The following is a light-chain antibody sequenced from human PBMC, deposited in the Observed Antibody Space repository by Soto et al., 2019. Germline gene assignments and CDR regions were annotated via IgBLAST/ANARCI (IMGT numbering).Light chain of an antibody. J-gene: IGKJ4*01. V-gene: IGKV3D-15*01. CDR1: QSVSSS. CDR2: GAS. CDR3: QQYNYWPPLT. Sequence: EIVMTQSQATLSVSPWERATLSCRVSQSVSSSLAWYQQKPGQPPTLLIYGASTRATGIPARFSGSGSATEFTLTIISLQSEDFAVYYCQQYNYWPPLTFGGGTKVDNK.